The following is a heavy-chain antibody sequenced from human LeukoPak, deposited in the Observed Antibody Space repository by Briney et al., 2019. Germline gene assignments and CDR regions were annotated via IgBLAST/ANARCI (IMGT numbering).Heavy chain of an antibody. CDR2: ISAYNGNT. Sequence: GSSVTVSCKASGYTFTRYGISGVRPAPGQGLAGMGWISAYNGNTKYPQKLQGRVTMTTDTSTSTAYMELRSLRSDDTAVYYCARGAGYCSSTSCYVFSVDYYYYGMDVWGQGTTVTVSS. V-gene: IGHV1-18*01. CDR1: GYTFTRYG. J-gene: IGHJ6*02. D-gene: IGHD2-2*01. CDR3: ARGAGYCSSTSCYVFSVDYYYYGMDV.